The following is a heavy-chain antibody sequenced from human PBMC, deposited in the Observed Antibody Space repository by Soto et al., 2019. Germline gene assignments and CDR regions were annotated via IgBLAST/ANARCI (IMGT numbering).Heavy chain of an antibody. Sequence: GGSLRLSCAASGSTFSRYWMSWVRQAPGKGLEWVANINQDGSEKYYVDSVKGRFTISRDNAKNSLYLQMNSLRAEDTAVYYCAREEPAPDYWGQGTLVTVSS. CDR3: AREEPAPDY. CDR2: INQDGSEK. D-gene: IGHD2-2*01. J-gene: IGHJ4*02. V-gene: IGHV3-7*04. CDR1: GSTFSRYW.